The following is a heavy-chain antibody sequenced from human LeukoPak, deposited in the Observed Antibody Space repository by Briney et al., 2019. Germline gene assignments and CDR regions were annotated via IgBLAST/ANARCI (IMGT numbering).Heavy chain of an antibody. Sequence: SGGSLRLSCAASGFTFSSYWMHWVRQAPGKGLVWVSRINSDGSSTSYADSVKGRFTISRDNAKNTLYLQMNSLRAEDTAVYYCARADYYDSSGYYFDAFDIWGQGTMVTVSS. D-gene: IGHD3-22*01. CDR3: ARADYYDSSGYYFDAFDI. CDR2: INSDGSST. V-gene: IGHV3-74*01. CDR1: GFTFSSYW. J-gene: IGHJ3*02.